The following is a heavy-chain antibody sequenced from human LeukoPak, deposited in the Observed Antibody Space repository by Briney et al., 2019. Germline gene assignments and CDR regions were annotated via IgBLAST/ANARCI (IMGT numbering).Heavy chain of an antibody. V-gene: IGHV3-69-1*02. CDR2: ISSTNAI. CDR1: GFTFANYA. CDR3: ARDDKWAFDY. J-gene: IGHJ4*02. Sequence: GGSLRLSCAASGFTFANYAMNWFRHTPGKGLEWLSYISSTNAIYYADSVKGRFTISRDNAKGSLYLQMNSLGAEDTAVYYCARDDKWAFDYWGQGTLVTVSS. D-gene: IGHD1-26*01.